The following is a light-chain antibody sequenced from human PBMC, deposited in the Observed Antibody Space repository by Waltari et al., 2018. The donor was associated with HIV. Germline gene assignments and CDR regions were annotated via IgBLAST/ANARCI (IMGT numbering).Light chain of an antibody. CDR1: QGISSY. CDR2: GAS. CDR3: QKYNSAPRT. V-gene: IGKV1-27*01. J-gene: IGKJ1*01. Sequence: DIQMTQSPSSLSASVGDRVTIPCRASQGISSYLAWYRQKPGKVPELLIYGASTLQSGVPSRFSGSGSGTDFTHTISSLQPEDVATYFCQKYNSAPRTFGKGTKVEIK.